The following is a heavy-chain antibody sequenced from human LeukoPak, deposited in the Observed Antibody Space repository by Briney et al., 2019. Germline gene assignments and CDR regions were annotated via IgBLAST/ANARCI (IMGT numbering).Heavy chain of an antibody. J-gene: IGHJ4*02. CDR1: GGSVYTRDYY. CDR3: ARVFDS. V-gene: IGHV4-39*07. CDR2: IFYTGKT. Sequence: PSETLSLTCTVSGGSVYTRDYYWGWVRQPPGKGPEWIGDIFYTGKTNYNPSLKSRVSISIDTSKNQFSLKLTSVTAADIAVYYCARVFDSWGQGTPVTVSS.